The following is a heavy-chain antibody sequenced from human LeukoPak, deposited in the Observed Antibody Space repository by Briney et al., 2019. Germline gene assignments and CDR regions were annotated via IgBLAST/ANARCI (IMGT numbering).Heavy chain of an antibody. J-gene: IGHJ3*02. V-gene: IGHV3-23*01. CDR3: AKDGVSRAFEI. CDR1: GFTFSSYA. Sequence: GGSLRLSCAASGFTFSSYAMNWVRQAPGKGLEWVSAISGGGGSTYYADSVKGRFTISRDNSRNTRVLQVNSVRAEATAACYGAKDGVSRAFEISGQRTMGTVSS. CDR2: ISGGGGST. D-gene: IGHD2-21*01.